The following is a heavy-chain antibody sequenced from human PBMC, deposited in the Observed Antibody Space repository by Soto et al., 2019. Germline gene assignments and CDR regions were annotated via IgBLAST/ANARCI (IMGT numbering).Heavy chain of an antibody. CDR1: GFTFGDYY. CDR2: IRSTGAVI. V-gene: IGHV3-11*01. Sequence: PGGSLRLSCAASGFTFGDYYMSWIRQAPGKGLEWVSYIRSTGAVIFYADSMKGRFAISRDNAKDSLYLQMNSLRADDTAVYYCARGVYDSSGTFDYWGQGTLVTVSS. D-gene: IGHD3-22*01. J-gene: IGHJ4*02. CDR3: ARGVYDSSGTFDY.